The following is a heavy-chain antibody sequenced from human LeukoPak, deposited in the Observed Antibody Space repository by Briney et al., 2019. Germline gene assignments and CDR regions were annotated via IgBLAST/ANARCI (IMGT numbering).Heavy chain of an antibody. V-gene: IGHV1-69*06. CDR1: GGTFSSYA. D-gene: IGHD3-10*01. CDR3: ARVVGPPYHDY. J-gene: IGHJ4*02. Sequence: GSSVKVSCKASGGTFSSYAISWVRQAPGQGLEWMGGIIPIFGTANYAQKLQGRVTITADKSTSTAYMELSSLRSEDTAVYYCARVVGPPYHDYWGQGTLVTVSP. CDR2: IIPIFGTA.